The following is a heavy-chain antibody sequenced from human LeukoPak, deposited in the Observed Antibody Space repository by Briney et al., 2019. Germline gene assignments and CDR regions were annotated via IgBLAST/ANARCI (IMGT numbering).Heavy chain of an antibody. CDR2: MNPNSVNT. V-gene: IGHV1-8*01. D-gene: IGHD2-15*01. Sequence: ASVKVSCKASGYTFTSYDINWVRQATGQGLEWMGWMNPNSVNTGYAQKFQGRVTMTRNTSISTAYMELSSLRSEDTAVYYCARGGPLYCSGGSCYSLPKLPVDYWGQGTLVTVSS. CDR3: ARGGPLYCSGGSCYSLPKLPVDY. CDR1: GYTFTSYD. J-gene: IGHJ4*02.